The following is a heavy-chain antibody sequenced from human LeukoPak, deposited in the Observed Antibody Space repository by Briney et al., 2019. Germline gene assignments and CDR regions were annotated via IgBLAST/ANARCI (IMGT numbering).Heavy chain of an antibody. Sequence: PGGSLRLSCVGAGFTFSDYAMTWVRQAPGKGLRWVSGISGSGDRTYYADSVKGRFTISRDNSKNTLYLQMDSLTDDDSAVYYCAKDRIPVAGRQDIWDFWDQGALVTVSS. CDR2: ISGSGDRT. CDR3: AKDRIPVAGRQDIWDF. J-gene: IGHJ4*02. V-gene: IGHV3-23*01. CDR1: GFTFSDYA. D-gene: IGHD6-19*01.